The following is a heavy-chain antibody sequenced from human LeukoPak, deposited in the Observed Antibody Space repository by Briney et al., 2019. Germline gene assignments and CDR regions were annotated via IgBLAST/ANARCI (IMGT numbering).Heavy chain of an antibody. CDR2: INPNSGGT. V-gene: IGHV1-2*02. D-gene: IGHD6-13*01. J-gene: IGHJ4*02. CDR3: ARDRGSSWYALSFDY. Sequence: ASVKVSCKASGYTFTGYYMHWVRQAPGQGLEWMGWINPNSGGTNYAQKFQGRVTMTRDTSISTAYMELSRLRSDDTAVYYCARDRGSSWYALSFDYWGQGTLVTVSS. CDR1: GYTFTGYY.